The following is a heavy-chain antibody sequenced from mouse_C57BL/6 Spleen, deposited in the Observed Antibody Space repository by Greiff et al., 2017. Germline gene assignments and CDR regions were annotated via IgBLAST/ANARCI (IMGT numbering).Heavy chain of an antibody. D-gene: IGHD2-4*01. CDR3: ARDGDYDYDRAYYYAMDY. J-gene: IGHJ4*01. V-gene: IGHV5-4*01. Sequence: EVQGVESGGGLVKPGGSLKLSCAASGFTFSSYAMSWVRQTPEKRLEWVATISDGGSYTYYPDNVKGRFTISRDNAKNNLYLQMSHLKSEDTAMYYCARDGDYDYDRAYYYAMDYWGQGTSVTVSS. CDR1: GFTFSSYA. CDR2: ISDGGSYT.